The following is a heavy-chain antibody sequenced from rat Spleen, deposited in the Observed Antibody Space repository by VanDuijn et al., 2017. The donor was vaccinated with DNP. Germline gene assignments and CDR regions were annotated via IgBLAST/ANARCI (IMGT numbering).Heavy chain of an antibody. CDR1: GFSLTDYN. Sequence: QVQLKESGPGLVQPSQTLSLTCTIAGFSLTDYNVHWVRPPPGKGLEWMGVIWNFGGTRYHSTLTSRLTITKDTSKSQVFLKMNSLQTEDTATYYCARDLLRWRRGFAYWGQGTLVTVSS. J-gene: IGHJ3*01. D-gene: IGHD1-11*01. CDR2: IWNFGGT. V-gene: IGHV2-41*01. CDR3: ARDLLRWRRGFAY.